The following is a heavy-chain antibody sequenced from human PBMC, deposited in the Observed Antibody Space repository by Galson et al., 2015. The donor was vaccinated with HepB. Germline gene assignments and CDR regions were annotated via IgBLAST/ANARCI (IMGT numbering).Heavy chain of an antibody. CDR3: ARPGRGFGGYDTDYYFAS. Sequence: SVKVSCKVSGGTFSTYEVNWVRQGPGQGLEWIGGTIPIFGEAKYAPKFQGRVTITADESTSTAYMELSNLTPADTAIYYCARPGRGFGGYDTDYYFASWGRGTLVTVSS. CDR2: TIPIFGEA. CDR1: GGTFSTYE. D-gene: IGHD5-12*01. V-gene: IGHV1-69*13. J-gene: IGHJ4*02.